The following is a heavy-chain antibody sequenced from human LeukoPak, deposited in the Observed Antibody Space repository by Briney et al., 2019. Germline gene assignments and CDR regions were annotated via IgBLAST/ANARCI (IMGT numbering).Heavy chain of an antibody. V-gene: IGHV3-30*18. CDR1: GFMFSTYG. Sequence: GGSLRLSCAASGFMFSTYGMHWVRQAPGKGLEWVAVMSYDEKNESYADSVKGRFTISRDSSKNTLYLQMNSLRAEDTAVYYCAKSMRSGWTYGMDVWGQGTTVTVSS. CDR3: AKSMRSGWTYGMDV. J-gene: IGHJ6*02. CDR2: MSYDEKNE. D-gene: IGHD6-19*01.